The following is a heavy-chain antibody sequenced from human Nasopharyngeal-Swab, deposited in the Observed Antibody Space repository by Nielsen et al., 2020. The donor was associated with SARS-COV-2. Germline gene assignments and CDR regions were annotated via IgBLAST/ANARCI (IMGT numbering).Heavy chain of an antibody. CDR2: IYSSGGT. CDR3: ARDGYSYDDAFDI. Sequence: GGSLRLSCAASGFTFDDYGMHWVRQAPGKGLEWVSLIYSSGGTHYADSVKGRFTISRDNSNNTLYLQMNSLRPDDTAVYYCARDGYSYDDAFDIWGQGTLVTVSS. CDR1: GFTFDDYG. V-gene: IGHV3-66*03. D-gene: IGHD5-18*01. J-gene: IGHJ3*02.